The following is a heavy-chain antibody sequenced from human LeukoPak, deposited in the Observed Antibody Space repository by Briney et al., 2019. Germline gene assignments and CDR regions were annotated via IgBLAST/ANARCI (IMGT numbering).Heavy chain of an antibody. CDR1: GFTFSSYG. D-gene: IGHD3-3*01. CDR3: ARENSRSFAKFDY. CDR2: IWYDGSNK. V-gene: IGHV3-33*01. J-gene: IGHJ4*02. Sequence: GGSLRFSCAASGFTFSSYGMHWVRQAPGKGLEWVAVIWYDGSNKYYADSVKGRFTISRDNSKNTLYLQMNSLRAEDTAVYYCARENSRSFAKFDYWGQGTLVTVSS.